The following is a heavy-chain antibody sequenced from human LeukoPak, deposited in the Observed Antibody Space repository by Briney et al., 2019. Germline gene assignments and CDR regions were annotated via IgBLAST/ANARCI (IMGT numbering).Heavy chain of an antibody. D-gene: IGHD3-22*01. Sequence: PSETLSLTCTVSGGSINKYYWSWLRQPPGKGLEWIGYIDCSGSTNYNPSLKSRVTISVDTSKNQFSLRLNSVTATDTAVYYCATHVYDGSGYYYGRFQYWGQGTLVTVSS. CDR3: ATHVYDGSGYYYGRFQY. V-gene: IGHV4-59*01. CDR1: GGSINKYY. CDR2: IDCSGST. J-gene: IGHJ1*01.